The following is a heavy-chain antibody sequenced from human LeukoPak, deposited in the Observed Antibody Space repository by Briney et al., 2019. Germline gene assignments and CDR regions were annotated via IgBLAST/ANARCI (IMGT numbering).Heavy chain of an antibody. CDR3: ARAGMTMVRGVIAGDAFDM. D-gene: IGHD3-10*01. V-gene: IGHV1-8*01. CDR1: GYTFASYD. J-gene: IGHJ3*02. Sequence: GSVNVSCKASGYTFASYDMNWVRQATGQGLEWVGWMNPNSGNADYAQQFQGRVTMTRNTSLRTAYLELSSLRSEDTAVYYCARAGMTMVRGVIAGDAFDMWAQEPMVSVS. CDR2: MNPNSGNA.